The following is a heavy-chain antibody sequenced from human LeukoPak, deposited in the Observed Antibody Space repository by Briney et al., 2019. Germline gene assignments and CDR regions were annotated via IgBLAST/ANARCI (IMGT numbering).Heavy chain of an antibody. CDR3: ASIPYSSLGPAPNDAFDI. V-gene: IGHV4-39*01. Sequence: SETLSLTCTVSGGSISSSSYYWGWIRQPPGTGLEWIGSIYYSGSTYYNPSLKSRVTISVDTSKNQFSLKLSSVTAADTAVYYCASIPYSSLGPAPNDAFDIWGQGTMVTVSS. J-gene: IGHJ3*02. D-gene: IGHD3-22*01. CDR2: IYYSGST. CDR1: GGSISSSSYY.